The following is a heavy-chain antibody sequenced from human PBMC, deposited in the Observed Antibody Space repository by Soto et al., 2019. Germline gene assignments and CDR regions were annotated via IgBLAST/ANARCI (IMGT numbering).Heavy chain of an antibody. CDR2: IKRDGSEK. CDR3: ARDYDFWSGSNSCFDY. D-gene: IGHD3-3*01. Sequence: EVQLVESGGGLVQPGGSLRLSYAASGFAVSSFWMSWVRQAPGKGLEWVANIKRDGSEKYYVDSVKGRFTISRDNAKNSLYLQMNSLRAEDTAVYYCARDYDFWSGSNSCFDYWGQGTLVTVSS. V-gene: IGHV3-7*01. J-gene: IGHJ4*02. CDR1: GFAVSSFW.